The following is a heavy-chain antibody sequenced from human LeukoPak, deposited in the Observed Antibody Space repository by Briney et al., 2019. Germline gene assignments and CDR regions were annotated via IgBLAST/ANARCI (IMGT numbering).Heavy chain of an antibody. Sequence: PGGSLRLSCAASGFTFSSYSMNWVRQAPGKGLEWVSSISSSSSYIYYADSVKGRFTISRDNAKNSLYLQMNSLRAEDTAVYYCARVGAAAGTCFDYWGQGTLVTVSS. V-gene: IGHV3-21*01. CDR1: GFTFSSYS. CDR3: ARVGAAAGTCFDY. D-gene: IGHD6-13*01. CDR2: ISSSSSYI. J-gene: IGHJ4*02.